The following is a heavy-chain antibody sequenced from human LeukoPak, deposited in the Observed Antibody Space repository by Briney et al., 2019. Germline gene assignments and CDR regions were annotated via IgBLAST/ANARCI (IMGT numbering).Heavy chain of an antibody. CDR1: GFTFSSYA. CDR3: AKVLSRRLGYCSSTSCYLEWFDP. D-gene: IGHD2-2*01. CDR2: FSGSGGIT. Sequence: GGSLRLSCAASGFTFSSYAMSWVRQAPGKGLEWVSAFSGSGGITYNADSVKGRFTISRDNSKNTLYLQMNSLRAEDTAVHYCAKVLSRRLGYCSSTSCYLEWFDPWGQGTLVTVSS. V-gene: IGHV3-23*01. J-gene: IGHJ5*02.